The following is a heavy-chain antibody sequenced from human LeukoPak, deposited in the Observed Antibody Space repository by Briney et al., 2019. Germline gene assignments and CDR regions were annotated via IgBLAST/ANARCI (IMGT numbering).Heavy chain of an antibody. CDR1: GYTFTSYG. D-gene: IGHD6-25*01. CDR2: ISGYKGNT. CDR3: ARATVAAAGAFDI. J-gene: IGHJ3*02. Sequence: ASVKVSCKASGYTFTSYGITWVRQAPGQGLEWMGWISGYKGNTNYAQKFQGRVTMTTDTSTSTAYMELRSLRSDDTSVYYCARATVAAAGAFDIWGQGTMVTVSS. V-gene: IGHV1-18*01.